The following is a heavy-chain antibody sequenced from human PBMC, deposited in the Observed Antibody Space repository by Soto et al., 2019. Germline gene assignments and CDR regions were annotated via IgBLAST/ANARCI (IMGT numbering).Heavy chain of an antibody. CDR2: VSHDGRNT. CDR3: GKGGGQWLVTSDLNY. V-gene: IGHV3-30*18. Sequence: VQLVESGGGVVQPGRSLRISCAASGFTFSDYAMHWVRQAPGKGLEWVAVVSHDGRNTHYADSVKSRFTISRDSSKNAVFLEIGSLRAEDIAVYYCGKGGGQWLVTSDLNYRGQGTLVTVSA. D-gene: IGHD6-19*01. CDR1: GFTFSDYA. J-gene: IGHJ4*02.